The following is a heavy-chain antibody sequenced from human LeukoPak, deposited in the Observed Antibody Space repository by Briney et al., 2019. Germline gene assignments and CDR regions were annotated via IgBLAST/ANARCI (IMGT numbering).Heavy chain of an antibody. Sequence: SEKVSCKASGGTFSSYAISWVRQAPGQGLEWMGGIIPIFGTANYAQKFQGRVTITADESTSTAYMELSSLRSEDTAVYYCARDTFDSSGTDYGGQGTLVTVSS. CDR1: GGTFSSYA. J-gene: IGHJ4*02. V-gene: IGHV1-69*13. D-gene: IGHD3-22*01. CDR3: ARDTFDSSGTDY. CDR2: IIPIFGTA.